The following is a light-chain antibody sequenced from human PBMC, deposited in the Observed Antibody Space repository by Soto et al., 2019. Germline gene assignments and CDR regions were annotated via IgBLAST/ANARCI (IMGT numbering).Light chain of an antibody. CDR1: QGVSSHY. V-gene: IGKV3-20*01. CDR3: QLYGSSPLYT. Sequence: ENVLTQSPGTLSLSPGESVTLSCRASQGVSSHYSAWYQQKAGQAPRLLIYGASRRATGVPDRFSGSGSGTDFTLTISRLEPEDFAVYYCQLYGSSPLYTFGQGTKLEIK. CDR2: GAS. J-gene: IGKJ2*01.